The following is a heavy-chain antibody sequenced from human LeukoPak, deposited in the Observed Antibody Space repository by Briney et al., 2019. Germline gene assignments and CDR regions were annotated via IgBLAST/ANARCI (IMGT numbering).Heavy chain of an antibody. D-gene: IGHD5-18*01. CDR1: GFTFSSYT. CDR3: AKILRGYNYGGFDY. CDR2: ISGSGDGT. Sequence: GGSLRLSCAASGFTFSSYTMNWVRQAPGKGLEWVSGISGSGDGTYYADSVKGRFTISRDNSKNTLYLQMNSLRADDTAVYYCAKILRGYNYGGFDYWGQGTLVTVSS. J-gene: IGHJ4*02. V-gene: IGHV3-23*01.